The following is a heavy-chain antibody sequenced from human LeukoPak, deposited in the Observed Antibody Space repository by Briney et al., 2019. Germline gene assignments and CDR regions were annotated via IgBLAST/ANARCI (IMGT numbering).Heavy chain of an antibody. CDR2: ISGSGT. D-gene: IGHD3-3*01. CDR1: GFTFSKYA. J-gene: IGHJ4*02. V-gene: IGHV3-23*01. Sequence: GGSLRLSCATSGFTFSKYAMMWVRQAPERGLQLVAVISGSGTSYADFAKGRFTISRDNSKNTLYLQMNSLRAEDTAVYYCAKDGWSGLKGYHFDYWGQGTLVTVSS. CDR3: AKDGWSGLKGYHFDY.